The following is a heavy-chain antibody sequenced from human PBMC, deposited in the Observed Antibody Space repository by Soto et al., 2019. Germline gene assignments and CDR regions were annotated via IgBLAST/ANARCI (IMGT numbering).Heavy chain of an antibody. Sequence: GGSLRLSCAASGFTFSSYAMSWVRQAPGKGLEWVSAISGSGGTTDYAAPVKGRFTISRDDSKNTLYLQMNSLKTEDTAVYYCTTDHRDPDEYYFDYWGQGTLVTVSS. CDR2: ISGSGGTT. CDR1: GFTFSSYA. J-gene: IGHJ4*02. CDR3: TTDHRDPDEYYFDY. V-gene: IGHV3-23*01.